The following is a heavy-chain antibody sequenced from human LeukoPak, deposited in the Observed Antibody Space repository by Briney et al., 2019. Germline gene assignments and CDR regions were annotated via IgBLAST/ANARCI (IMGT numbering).Heavy chain of an antibody. J-gene: IGHJ4*02. CDR3: ASPPPSNAMYYAH. Sequence: ASVKVSCKASGYNFSGHYMHWVRQAPGQGLEWMGWIKPSNGDTKYAQNFQGRVTMTRDTSISTAYMELSSLRSDDTAVYYCASPPPSNAMYYAHWGQGTLVTVSS. CDR1: GYNFSGHY. D-gene: IGHD2-8*01. CDR2: IKPSNGDT. V-gene: IGHV1-2*02.